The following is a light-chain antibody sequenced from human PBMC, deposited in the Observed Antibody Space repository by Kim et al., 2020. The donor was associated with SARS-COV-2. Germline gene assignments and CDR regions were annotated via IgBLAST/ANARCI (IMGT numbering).Light chain of an antibody. CDR1: QSVSTY. J-gene: IGKJ5*01. CDR2: DAS. V-gene: IGKV3-11*01. CDR3: QQRDNSPPT. Sequence: ETVLTQSPATLSLSPGERASLSCRAIQSVSTYIAWYQQRPGQAPRLLISDASNRATGIPARFSGSGSGTDFTLTISTLEPEDFAVYYCQQRDNSPPTFGHGTRLEIK.